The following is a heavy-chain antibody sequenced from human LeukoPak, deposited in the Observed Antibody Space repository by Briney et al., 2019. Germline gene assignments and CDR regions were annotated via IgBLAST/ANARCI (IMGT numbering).Heavy chain of an antibody. Sequence: GASVKVSCKASGGTFSSYAISWVRQAPGQGLEWMGGIIPIFGTANYAQKFQGRVTITADKSTSTAYMELSSLRSEDTAVYYCARDLGTARTYFYYYYYMDVWGKGTTVTVSS. V-gene: IGHV1-69*06. CDR2: IIPIFGTA. J-gene: IGHJ6*03. CDR1: GGTFSSYA. D-gene: IGHD2/OR15-2a*01. CDR3: ARDLGTARTYFYYYYYMDV.